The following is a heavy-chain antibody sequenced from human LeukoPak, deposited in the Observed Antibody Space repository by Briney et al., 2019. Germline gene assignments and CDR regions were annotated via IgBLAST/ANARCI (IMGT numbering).Heavy chain of an antibody. V-gene: IGHV3-30*03. CDR3: ARVATPNYMDV. J-gene: IGHJ6*03. CDR2: ISYDGSNK. CDR1: GFTFTSYV. Sequence: GGSLSLSCAASGFTFTSYVMHWVRQAPGKGLEWVAVISYDGSNKYYADSVKGRFTISRDNSKNTLYLQMNSLRAEDTAVYYCARVATPNYMDVWGKGTTVTVSS. D-gene: IGHD2-15*01.